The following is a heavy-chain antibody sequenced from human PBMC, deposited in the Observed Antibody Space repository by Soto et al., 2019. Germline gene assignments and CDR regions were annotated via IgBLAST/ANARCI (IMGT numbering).Heavy chain of an antibody. CDR1: GFTFSSYG. Sequence: PGGSLRLSCAASGFTFSSYGMHWVRQAPGKGLEWAAVISYDGSNKYYADSVKGRFTISRDNSKNTLYLQMNSLRAEDTAVYYCARAATYYDFWSGHPNYYYYGMDVWGQGTTVTVSS. D-gene: IGHD3-3*01. J-gene: IGHJ6*02. CDR2: ISYDGSNK. V-gene: IGHV3-30*03. CDR3: ARAATYYDFWSGHPNYYYYGMDV.